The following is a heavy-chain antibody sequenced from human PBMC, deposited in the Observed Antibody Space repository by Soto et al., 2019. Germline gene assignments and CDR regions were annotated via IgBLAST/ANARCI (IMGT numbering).Heavy chain of an antibody. Sequence: ASVKVSCKSSGYTFTSYGIHWVRQAPGQRLEWMGWINAANGDTKYSPKFQGRVTITRDTSASTAYMELSSLRSEDTAVYYCVRRHVSATGIDWFDPWGQGTLVTVSS. J-gene: IGHJ5*02. CDR1: GYTFTSYG. V-gene: IGHV1-3*01. CDR2: INAANGDT. D-gene: IGHD6-13*01. CDR3: VRRHVSATGIDWFDP.